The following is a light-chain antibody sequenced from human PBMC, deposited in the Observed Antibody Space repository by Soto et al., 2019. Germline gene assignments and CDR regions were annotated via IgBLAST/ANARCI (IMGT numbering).Light chain of an antibody. J-gene: IGKJ1*01. CDR2: GAS. Sequence: EIVLTQSPGTLSLSPGERATLSCRASQSISSSYLAWYQQNTGQAPRLLIFGASSRATGIQDRFSGSGSGKDFTLTISRLEPEDFATYYCQQYETFGQGTKVEF. V-gene: IGKV3-20*01. CDR1: QSISSSY. CDR3: QQYET.